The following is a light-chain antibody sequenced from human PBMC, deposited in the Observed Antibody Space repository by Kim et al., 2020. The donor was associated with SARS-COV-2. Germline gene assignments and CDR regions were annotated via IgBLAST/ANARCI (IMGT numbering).Light chain of an antibody. CDR1: SSDVGGYNF. CDR3: SSYTSSRTLV. V-gene: IGLV2-14*03. Sequence: QSALTQPASVSGSPGQSITISCTGTSSDVGGYNFVSWYQQYPGKAPKLMIHDVSNRPSGISTRFSGSKSGNTASLTIFGLQAEDEADYYCSSYTSSRTLVFGGGTKVTVL. J-gene: IGLJ3*02. CDR2: DVS.